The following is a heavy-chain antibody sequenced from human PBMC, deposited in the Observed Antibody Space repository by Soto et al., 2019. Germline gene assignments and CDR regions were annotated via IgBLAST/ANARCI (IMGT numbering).Heavy chain of an antibody. Sequence: QVQLVESGGGVVQPGNSLRLSCAGSGFTFSSYSIHWVRQPPGKGLEWVTVISYDGNTNFYADSVKGRFTISRDNSKNIVYLQMNSLGAEDTAAYYCTREVVIPYWYFDLWGRGTLVTVSS. J-gene: IGHJ2*01. CDR1: GFTFSSYS. V-gene: IGHV3-30-3*01. CDR2: ISYDGNTN. CDR3: TREVVIPYWYFDL. D-gene: IGHD2-21*01.